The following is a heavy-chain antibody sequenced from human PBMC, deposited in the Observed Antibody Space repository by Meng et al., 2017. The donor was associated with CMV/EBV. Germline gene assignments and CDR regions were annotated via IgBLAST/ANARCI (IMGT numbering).Heavy chain of an antibody. CDR3: ARDPNYYDSSGGVDYYDMDV. V-gene: IGHV3-21*01. J-gene: IGHJ6*02. CDR2: ISSSSSYI. D-gene: IGHD3-22*01. CDR1: GFTFSSYS. Sequence: GGSLRLSCAASGFTFSSYSMNWVRQAPGKGLEWVSSISSSSSYIYYADSVKGRFTISRDNAKNSLYLQMNSLRAEDTAVYYCARDPNYYDSSGGVDYYDMDVWGQGTTVTVSS.